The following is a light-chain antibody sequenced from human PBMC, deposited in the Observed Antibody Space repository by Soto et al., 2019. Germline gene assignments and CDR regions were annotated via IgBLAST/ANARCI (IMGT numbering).Light chain of an antibody. CDR2: GNS. Sequence: QSVLTQPPSVSGAPGQRVTMSCTGSSANIGAGYDVHWYQQLPGTAPKLLISGNSNRPSGVPDRFSGSKSGTSASLAITGFQAEDEADYYCQSYDSSLSGSRVFGGGTKVTVL. CDR3: QSYDSSLSGSRV. V-gene: IGLV1-40*01. J-gene: IGLJ2*01. CDR1: SANIGAGYD.